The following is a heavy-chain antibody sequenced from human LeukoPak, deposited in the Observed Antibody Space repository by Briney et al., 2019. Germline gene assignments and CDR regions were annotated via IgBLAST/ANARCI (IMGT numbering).Heavy chain of an antibody. J-gene: IGHJ6*02. Sequence: TSETLSLTCAVYGGSFSGYYWSWIRQPPGKGLEWIGEINHSGSTNYNPSLKSRVTISVDTSKNQFSLKLSSVTAADTAVYYCARDPLYSSGWTYGMDVWGQGTTVTVSS. CDR2: INHSGST. CDR1: GGSFSGYY. D-gene: IGHD6-19*01. V-gene: IGHV4-34*01. CDR3: ARDPLYSSGWTYGMDV.